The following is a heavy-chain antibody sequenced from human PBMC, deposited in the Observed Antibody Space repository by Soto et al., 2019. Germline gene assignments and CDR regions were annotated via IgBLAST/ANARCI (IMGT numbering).Heavy chain of an antibody. Sequence: SVKVSCKASGFTFTSSAVQWVRQARGQRLEWIGWIVVGSGNTNYAQKFQERVTITRDMSTSTAYMELSSLRSEDTAVYYCAAVGDGYNTYYFDYWGQGTLVTVSS. CDR3: AAVGDGYNTYYFDY. CDR2: IVVGSGNT. V-gene: IGHV1-58*01. J-gene: IGHJ4*02. CDR1: GFTFTSSA. D-gene: IGHD5-12*01.